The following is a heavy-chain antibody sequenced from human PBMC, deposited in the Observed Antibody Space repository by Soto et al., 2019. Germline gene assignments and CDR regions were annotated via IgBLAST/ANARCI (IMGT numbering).Heavy chain of an antibody. J-gene: IGHJ4*02. D-gene: IGHD2-15*01. CDR1: GGSISSYY. CDR2: IYYSGST. CDR3: ARARVDYFDY. V-gene: IGHV4-59*01. Sequence: SETLSLTCTVSGGSISSYYGSRIRQPPGKGLEWIGYIYYSGSTNYNPSLKSRVTISVDTSKNQFSLKLSSVTAADTAVYYCARARVDYFDYWGQGTLVTVSS.